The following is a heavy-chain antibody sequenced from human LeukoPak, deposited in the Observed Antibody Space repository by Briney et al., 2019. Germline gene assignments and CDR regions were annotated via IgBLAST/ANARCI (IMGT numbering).Heavy chain of an antibody. CDR3: AKDTQALVGALDY. CDR2: IKQDGSEK. V-gene: IGHV3-7*03. Sequence: GGSLRLSCAASEFTFRSYWMRWVRQAPGKGLEWVANIKQDGSEKNYVDSVKGRFTISRDNAKNTLYLQMNSLRAEDTAVYYCAKDTQALVGALDYWGQGTLVTVSS. J-gene: IGHJ4*02. D-gene: IGHD1-26*01. CDR1: EFTFRSYW.